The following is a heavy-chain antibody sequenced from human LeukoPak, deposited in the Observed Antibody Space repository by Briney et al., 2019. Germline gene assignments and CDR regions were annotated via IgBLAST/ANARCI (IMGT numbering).Heavy chain of an antibody. CDR1: GFTFSSYA. Sequence: GGSLRLSCAASGFTFSSYAMNWVRQAPGKGLEWVSAISGSGGSTYYADSVKGRFTISRDNSKNTLYLQMNSLRAEDTAVYYCAKDRRDGYKPYYFDYWGQGTLVTVSS. J-gene: IGHJ4*02. CDR2: ISGSGGST. D-gene: IGHD5-24*01. CDR3: AKDRRDGYKPYYFDY. V-gene: IGHV3-23*01.